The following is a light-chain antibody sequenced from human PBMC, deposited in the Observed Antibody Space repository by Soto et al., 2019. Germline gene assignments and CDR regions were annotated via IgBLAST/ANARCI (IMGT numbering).Light chain of an antibody. V-gene: IGKV1-33*01. CDR2: DAS. J-gene: IGKJ1*01. Sequence: DIQMTQSPSSLSASVGDRVTITCQASQDISNYLNWYQQKPGKAPKLLIYDASNLETGVPSRFSGSGSGTDFTFTISSLQPEDIATYYCQQYDYLPPAFGQGTKVDIK. CDR3: QQYDYLPPA. CDR1: QDISNY.